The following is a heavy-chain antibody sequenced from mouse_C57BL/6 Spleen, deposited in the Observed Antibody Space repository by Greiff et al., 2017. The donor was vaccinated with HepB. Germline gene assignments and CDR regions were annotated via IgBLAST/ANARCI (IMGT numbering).Heavy chain of an antibody. D-gene: IGHD1-1*01. J-gene: IGHJ1*03. V-gene: IGHV2-2*01. CDR1: GFSLTSYG. CDR3: ARLNHGWYFDV. CDR2: IWSGGST. Sequence: QVQLQQSGPGLVQPSQSLSITCTVSGFSLTSYGVHWVRQSPGKGLEWLGVIWSGGSTDYNAAFISRLSISKDNSKSQVFFKMNSLQADDTAIYYCARLNHGWYFDVWGTGTTVTVSS.